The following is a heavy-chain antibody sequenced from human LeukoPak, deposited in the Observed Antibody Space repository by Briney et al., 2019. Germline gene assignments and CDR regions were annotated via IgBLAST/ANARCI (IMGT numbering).Heavy chain of an antibody. J-gene: IGHJ4*02. CDR3: ASTRRDYGDYDSDY. CDR2: ISSSSSYI. D-gene: IGHD4-17*01. Sequence: GGSLRHSCAASGFTFSSYSMNWVRQAPGKGLEWVSSISSSSSYIYYADSVKGRFTISRDNAKNSLYLQMNSLRAEDTAVYYCASTRRDYGDYDSDYWGQGTLVTVSS. CDR1: GFTFSSYS. V-gene: IGHV3-21*01.